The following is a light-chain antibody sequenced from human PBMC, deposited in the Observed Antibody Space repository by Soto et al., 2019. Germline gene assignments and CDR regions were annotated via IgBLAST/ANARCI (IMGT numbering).Light chain of an antibody. V-gene: IGKV3-15*01. Sequence: EIQMSHSPATLSVSVGDRATLSCRASQSIGNNLGWYQQKPGQPPKLLVYDASTRATGFPPRFSGSGSGTEFTLAISSLQSEDFAIYYCQQYNNWPLTFGGGTKVDIK. J-gene: IGKJ4*01. CDR3: QQYNNWPLT. CDR1: QSIGNN. CDR2: DAS.